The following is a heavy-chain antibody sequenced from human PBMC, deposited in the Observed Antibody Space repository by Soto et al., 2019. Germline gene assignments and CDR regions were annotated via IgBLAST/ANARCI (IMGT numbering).Heavy chain of an antibody. J-gene: IGHJ3*02. Sequence: GESLKISCKGSGYNFNNYWIGWVRQMPGKGLEWMGIIDPSDSDTRYSPSFQGQVTMSADKSTSTAYMELSSLRSEDTAVYYCARDRARGYSYGPWAFDIWGQGTMVTVSS. CDR2: IDPSDSDT. CDR3: ARDRARGYSYGPWAFDI. CDR1: GYNFNNYW. D-gene: IGHD5-18*01. V-gene: IGHV5-51*01.